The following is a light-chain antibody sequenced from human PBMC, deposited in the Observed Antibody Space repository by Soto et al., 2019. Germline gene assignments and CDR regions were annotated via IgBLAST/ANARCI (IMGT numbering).Light chain of an antibody. Sequence: EIVLTQSPGTLSLSPGERATLSCGASQSVSSYSLAWYQQRPGQAPRLLIYGASSRATGIPDRFSGSGSATDFTLTISRLEPEDFAVYYCQQYGSSPLTFGGGTKVEIK. CDR3: QQYGSSPLT. J-gene: IGKJ4*01. CDR1: QSVSSYS. CDR2: GAS. V-gene: IGKV3-20*01.